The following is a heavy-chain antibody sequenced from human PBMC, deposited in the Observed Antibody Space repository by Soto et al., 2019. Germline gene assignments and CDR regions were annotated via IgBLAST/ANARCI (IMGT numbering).Heavy chain of an antibody. V-gene: IGHV4-4*07. CDR1: GGSISSYY. CDR3: ARERGSAYYYYYYGMDV. J-gene: IGHJ6*02. D-gene: IGHD6-6*01. CDR2: IYTSGST. Sequence: SETLSLNCTVSGGSISSYYWSWIRQPAGKGLEWIGRIYTSGSTNYNPSLKSRVTMSVDTSKNQFSLKLSSVTAADTAVYYCARERGSAYYYYYYGMDVWGQGTTVTVSS.